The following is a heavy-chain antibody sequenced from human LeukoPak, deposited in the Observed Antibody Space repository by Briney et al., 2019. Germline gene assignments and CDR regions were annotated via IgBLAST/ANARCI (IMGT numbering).Heavy chain of an antibody. V-gene: IGHV4-38-2*02. J-gene: IGHJ4*02. Sequence: SETLSLTCTLSGYSISSYYYWGWIRQPPGKGLEWIGSIEHSGSTYYNPALKSRVTISVDMSKNQFSLKLSSVTAADTAVYYCARGPPNGHDDSTDYYVPACLDFWGQGTLVTVSS. CDR3: ARGPPNGHDDSTDYYVPACLDF. CDR2: IEHSGST. D-gene: IGHD3-22*01. CDR1: GYSISSYYY.